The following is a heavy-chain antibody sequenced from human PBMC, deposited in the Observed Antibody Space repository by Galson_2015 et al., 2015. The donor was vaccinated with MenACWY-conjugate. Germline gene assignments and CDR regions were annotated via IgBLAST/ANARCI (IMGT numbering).Heavy chain of an antibody. D-gene: IGHD3-16*01. V-gene: IGHV3-72*01. Sequence: SLRLSCAASGFSLSDHYIDWVRQAPGQGLEWVACSRDKARSYTPEYAASVKDRFTVSRDDSKNSLYLQMNSLKTEDTAVYYCVYSGFGGGDRLDPWGQGTLVTVSS. CDR3: VYSGFGGGDRLDP. CDR2: SRDKARSYTP. J-gene: IGHJ5*02. CDR1: GFSLSDHY.